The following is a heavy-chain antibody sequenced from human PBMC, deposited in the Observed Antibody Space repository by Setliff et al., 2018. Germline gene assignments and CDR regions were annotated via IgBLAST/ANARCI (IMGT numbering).Heavy chain of an antibody. Sequence: SETLSLTCTVSGGFIRDYYWNWIRQSPGKGLEWIGYIYYRGTTNYNSSLKSRVTISTDMSKNQFSLKLSSATAADTAVYFCAAVGIDAGGGWFDPWGHGIPVTVSS. CDR1: GGFIRDYY. J-gene: IGHJ5*02. D-gene: IGHD1-26*01. V-gene: IGHV4-59*01. CDR3: AAVGIDAGGGWFDP. CDR2: IYYRGTT.